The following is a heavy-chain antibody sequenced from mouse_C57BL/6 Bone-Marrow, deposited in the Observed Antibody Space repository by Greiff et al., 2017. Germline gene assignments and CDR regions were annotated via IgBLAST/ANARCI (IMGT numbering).Heavy chain of an antibody. CDR3: ARGLYYYGSSPYFDY. V-gene: IGHV3-5*01. Sequence: EVKVVESGPGLVKPSQTVFLTCTVTGISITTGNYRWSWIRQFPGNKLEWIGYIYYSGTITYNPSLTSRTTITRDTPKNQFFLEMNSLTAEDTATYYCARGLYYYGSSPYFDYWGQGTTLTVSS. CDR2: IYYSGTI. CDR1: GISITTGNYR. D-gene: IGHD1-1*01. J-gene: IGHJ2*01.